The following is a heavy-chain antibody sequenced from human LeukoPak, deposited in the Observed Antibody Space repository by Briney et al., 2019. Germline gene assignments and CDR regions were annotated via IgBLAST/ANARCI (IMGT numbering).Heavy chain of an antibody. CDR2: IYYSGST. J-gene: IGHJ4*02. CDR3: ARGGSLRPPIYFDY. V-gene: IGHV4-59*01. D-gene: IGHD6-13*01. Sequence: PSETLSLTCTVSGGSISRYYWSWIRQPPGKGLEWIGYIYYSGSTNYNPSLKSRVTISVDTSKNQFSLKLSSVTAADTAVYYCARGGSLRPPIYFDYWGQGTLVTVSS. CDR1: GGSISRYY.